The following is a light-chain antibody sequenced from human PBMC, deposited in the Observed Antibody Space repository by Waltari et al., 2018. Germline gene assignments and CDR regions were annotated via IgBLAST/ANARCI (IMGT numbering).Light chain of an antibody. CDR2: RAS. CDR1: QSVGSSS. Sequence: ELVLPQSPGTASWSSGERVPLSCRASQSVGSSSLAWYQQKPGQAPRLVIYRASRRATGIPDRFSGSGSGTDFSLTISRLEPEDFAVYYCQQHGTLPATFGQGTKVEIK. CDR3: QQHGTLPAT. J-gene: IGKJ1*01. V-gene: IGKV3-20*01.